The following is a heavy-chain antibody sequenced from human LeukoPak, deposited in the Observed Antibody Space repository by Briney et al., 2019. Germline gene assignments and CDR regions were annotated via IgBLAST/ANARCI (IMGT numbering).Heavy chain of an antibody. Sequence: ASVKVSCKASGYTFTSYYIHWVRQAPGQGLERMGVINPSGGSTSYAQKFQGRVTMTRDTSTSTVYMELSSLRSEDTAVYYCARDMLTRSSSSWDPYYFDYWGQGTLVTVSS. CDR3: ARDMLTRSSSSWDPYYFDY. CDR1: GYTFTSYY. CDR2: INPSGGST. J-gene: IGHJ4*02. D-gene: IGHD6-13*01. V-gene: IGHV1-46*01.